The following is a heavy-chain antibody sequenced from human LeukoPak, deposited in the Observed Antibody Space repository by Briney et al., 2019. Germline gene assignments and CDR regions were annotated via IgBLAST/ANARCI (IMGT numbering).Heavy chain of an antibody. D-gene: IGHD3-10*01. CDR2: ISGSGDST. CDR1: GLTFSSYG. V-gene: IGHV3-23*01. Sequence: GGSLRLSCAASGLTFSSYGMNWVRQAPGKGLEWVSAISGSGDSTYHADSVRGRFTVSRDNSKNTLYLQMKSLSAEDTAVYYCAKVTGSGSYLADAFDIWGHGTVVTVSS. J-gene: IGHJ3*02. CDR3: AKVTGSGSYLADAFDI.